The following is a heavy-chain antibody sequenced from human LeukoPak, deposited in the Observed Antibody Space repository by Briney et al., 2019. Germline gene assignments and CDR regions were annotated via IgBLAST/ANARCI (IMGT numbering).Heavy chain of an antibody. CDR1: GGTFSSYA. Sequence: GSSVKVSCKASGGTFSSYAISWVRQAPGQGLEWMGGIIPIFGTANYAQKFRGRVTITTDESTSTAYMELSSLRSEDTAVYYCAMAGGYCSSTSCYKFEVGWFDPWGQGTLVTVSS. V-gene: IGHV1-69*05. D-gene: IGHD2-2*02. CDR2: IIPIFGTA. J-gene: IGHJ5*02. CDR3: AMAGGYCSSTSCYKFEVGWFDP.